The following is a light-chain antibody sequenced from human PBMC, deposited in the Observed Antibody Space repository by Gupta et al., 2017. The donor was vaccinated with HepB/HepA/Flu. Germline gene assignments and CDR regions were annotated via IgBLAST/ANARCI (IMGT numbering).Light chain of an antibody. CDR3: CQDANSDSLV. V-gene: IGLV2-11*01. CDR1: SSAVGAYNY. Sequence: QSALTLPPSVSGSPRQSVTITCTGTSSAVGAYNYVSWYQQYPGNPPKLMIYDVNKRPSGVPDRFSGSKSGNTASPTISGLPAEVEADYYYCQDANSDSLVFGGGTKLTVL. CDR2: DVN. J-gene: IGLJ2*01.